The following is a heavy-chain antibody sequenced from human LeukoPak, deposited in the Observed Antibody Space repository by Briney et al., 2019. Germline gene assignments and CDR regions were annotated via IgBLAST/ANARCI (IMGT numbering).Heavy chain of an antibody. CDR1: GFTFSSYG. CDR3: AKGTYYDSSGYYDY. CDR2: ISWDGGST. J-gene: IGHJ4*02. Sequence: PGGSLRLSCAASGFTFSSYGMSWVRQAPGKGLEWVSLISWDGGSTYYADSVKGRFTISRDNSKNSLYLQMNSLRTEDTALYYCAKGTYYDSSGYYDYWGQGTLVTVSS. V-gene: IGHV3-43*01. D-gene: IGHD3-22*01.